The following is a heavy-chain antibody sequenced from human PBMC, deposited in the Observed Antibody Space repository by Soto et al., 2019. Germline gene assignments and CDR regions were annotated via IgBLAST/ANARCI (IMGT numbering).Heavy chain of an antibody. CDR3: ASTSGTGGGLSAFDI. J-gene: IGHJ3*02. CDR1: GFAVSSNY. CDR2: IYSGGST. Sequence: RLSCAASGFAVSSNYMSWVRQAPGKGLEWVSVIYSGGSTYYADSVKGRFTISRDNSKNTLYLQMNSLRAEDTAVYCCASTSGTGGGLSAFDIWGQGTMVTVSS. D-gene: IGHD5-12*01. V-gene: IGHV3-53*01.